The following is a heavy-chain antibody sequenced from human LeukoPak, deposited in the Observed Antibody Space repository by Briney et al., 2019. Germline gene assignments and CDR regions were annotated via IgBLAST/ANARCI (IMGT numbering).Heavy chain of an antibody. CDR3: VKDRVGTWEPIDY. Sequence: PGGSLRLSSAASGFTFSSCVMSWVRQAPGKGLEWVSAISGSGDTAYYAESVRGRFTISRDISKNTLSLRMNSLRVEDTAVYYCVKDRVGTWEPIDYWGQGTLVTISS. D-gene: IGHD1-26*01. CDR2: ISGSGDTA. CDR1: GFTFSSCV. V-gene: IGHV3-23*01. J-gene: IGHJ4*02.